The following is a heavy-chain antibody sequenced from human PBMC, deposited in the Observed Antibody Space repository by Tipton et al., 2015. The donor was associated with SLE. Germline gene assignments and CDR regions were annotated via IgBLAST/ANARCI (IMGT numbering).Heavy chain of an antibody. CDR1: GGSISRSSYY. J-gene: IGHJ6*03. D-gene: IGHD4-11*01. CDR3: ARVGYSNYMDV. V-gene: IGHV4-39*07. Sequence: TLSLTCTVSGGSISRSSYYWGWIRQPPGKGLEWIGSIYHSGGTYHNLSLKSRVSISVDTSKNQFSLKLSSVTAADTAVYYCARVGYSNYMDVWGKGTTVTVSS. CDR2: IYHSGGT.